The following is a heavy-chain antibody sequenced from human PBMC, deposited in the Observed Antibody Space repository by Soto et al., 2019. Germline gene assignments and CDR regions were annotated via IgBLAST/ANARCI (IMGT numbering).Heavy chain of an antibody. Sequence: GESLKISCKGSGYSFTNYWISWVRQMPGKGLEWMGRIDPSDSYTNYSPSFQGHVTISTDKSISTAYLQWSSLKASDTAMYYCARLSLRTSGCSPFDYWGQGTLVTVSS. D-gene: IGHD6-19*01. CDR1: GYSFTNYW. J-gene: IGHJ4*02. CDR2: IDPSDSYT. V-gene: IGHV5-10-1*01. CDR3: ARLSLRTSGCSPFDY.